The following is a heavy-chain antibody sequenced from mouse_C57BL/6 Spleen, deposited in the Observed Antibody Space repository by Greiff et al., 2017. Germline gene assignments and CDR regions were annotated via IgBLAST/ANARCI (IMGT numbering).Heavy chain of an antibody. Sequence: VQLKESGPELVKPGASVKIPCKASGYTFTDYNMDWVKQSHGKSLEWIGDINPNNGGTIYNQKFKGKATLTVDKSSSTAYMELRSLTSEDTAVYYCARHDGYPYYYAMDYWGQGTSVTVSS. CDR3: ARHDGYPYYYAMDY. CDR2: INPNNGGT. V-gene: IGHV1-18*01. D-gene: IGHD2-3*01. J-gene: IGHJ4*01. CDR1: GYTFTDYN.